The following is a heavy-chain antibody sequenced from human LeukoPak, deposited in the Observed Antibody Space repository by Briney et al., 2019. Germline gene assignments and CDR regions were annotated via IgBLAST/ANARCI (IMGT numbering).Heavy chain of an antibody. CDR2: ISWNSGSI. Sequence: PGGSLRLSCAASGFTFDDYAMPWVRQAPGKGLEWVSGISWNSGSIGYADSVKGRFTISRDNAKNSLYLQMNSLRAEDTALYYCAKDLSFGVTAIDYWGQGTLVTVSS. D-gene: IGHD3-10*01. CDR1: GFTFDDYA. V-gene: IGHV3-9*01. J-gene: IGHJ4*02. CDR3: AKDLSFGVTAIDY.